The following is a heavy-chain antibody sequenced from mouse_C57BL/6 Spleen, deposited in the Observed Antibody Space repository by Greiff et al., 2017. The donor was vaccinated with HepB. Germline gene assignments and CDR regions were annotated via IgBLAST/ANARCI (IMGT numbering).Heavy chain of an antibody. J-gene: IGHJ2*01. CDR3: ARSYGSREYFDY. V-gene: IGHV5-16*01. CDR1: GFTFSDYY. D-gene: IGHD1-1*01. CDR2: INYDGSST. Sequence: EVQLVESEGGLVQPGSSMKLSCTASGFTFSDYYMAWVRQVPEKGLEWVANINYDGSSTYYLDSLKSRFIISRDNAKNILYLQMSSLKSEDTATYYCARSYGSREYFDYWGQGTTLTVSS.